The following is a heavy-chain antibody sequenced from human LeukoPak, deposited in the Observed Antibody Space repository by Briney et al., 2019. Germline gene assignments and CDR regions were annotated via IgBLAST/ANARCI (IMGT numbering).Heavy chain of an antibody. CDR2: IYSSGST. D-gene: IGHD1-26*01. CDR1: GGSLSSYY. J-gene: IGHJ3*02. Sequence: SETLSLTCTVSGGSLSSYYWSWIRQPPGKGLEWLGYIYSSGSTNYNPSLKSRVTISVDSSKNQFSLKLSSVTAADTAVYYCARVKVGATIDAFDIWGQGTMVTVSS. CDR3: ARVKVGATIDAFDI. V-gene: IGHV4-59*01.